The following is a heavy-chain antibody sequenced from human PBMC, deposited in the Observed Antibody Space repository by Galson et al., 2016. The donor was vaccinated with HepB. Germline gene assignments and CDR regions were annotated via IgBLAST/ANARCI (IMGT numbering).Heavy chain of an antibody. Sequence: SLRLSCAASGFTVSDNYMSWVRQAPGKGLEWVSVVYSGGDTNYADPVKGRFTISRDNSKNTLYLQMNSLRAEDTAVYYCARDHLGFWGYAFDIWGQGTMVTVSS. J-gene: IGHJ3*02. CDR2: VYSGGDT. D-gene: IGHD3-16*01. CDR3: ARDHLGFWGYAFDI. V-gene: IGHV3-53*01. CDR1: GFTVSDNY.